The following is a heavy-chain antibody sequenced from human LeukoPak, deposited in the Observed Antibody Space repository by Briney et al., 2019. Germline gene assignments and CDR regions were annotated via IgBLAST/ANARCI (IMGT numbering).Heavy chain of an antibody. Sequence: GGSLRLSCAASGFTFSTYWMTWVRQAPGKGLEWVANIKQDGSEKYYVDSVKGRFTISRDNAKNSLYLQMNSLRAEDTAVYYCAKTGSGWYTDWGQGTLVTVSS. CDR2: IKQDGSEK. J-gene: IGHJ4*02. V-gene: IGHV3-7*03. CDR1: GFTFSTYW. CDR3: AKTGSGWYTD. D-gene: IGHD6-19*01.